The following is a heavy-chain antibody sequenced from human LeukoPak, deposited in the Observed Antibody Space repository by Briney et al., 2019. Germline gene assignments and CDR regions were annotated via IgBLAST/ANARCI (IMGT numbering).Heavy chain of an antibody. D-gene: IGHD3/OR15-3a*01. CDR3: ARHVRQGLVYYYYYMDV. CDR2: IYTSGST. CDR1: GGSISSGSYY. V-gene: IGHV4-61*02. J-gene: IGHJ6*03. Sequence: SQTLSLTCTVSGGSISSGSYYWSWLRQPAGKGLEWIGRIYTSGSTNYNPSLKSRVTISVDTSKNQFSLKLSSVTAADTAIFYCARHVRQGLVYYYYYMDVWGKGTTVSISS.